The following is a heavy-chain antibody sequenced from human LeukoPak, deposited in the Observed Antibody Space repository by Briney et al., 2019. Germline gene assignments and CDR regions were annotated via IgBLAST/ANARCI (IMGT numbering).Heavy chain of an antibody. CDR2: INPSGGST. J-gene: IGHJ5*02. D-gene: IGHD3-10*01. Sequence: ASVKVSCKASGYTFTSYYMHWVRQAPGQGLEWMGIINPSGGSTSYAQKFQGRVTMTRDTSTSTVYMELSSLRSEDTAVYYCARSQGLWFGGNWFDPWGQGTLVIVSS. CDR1: GYTFTSYY. V-gene: IGHV1-46*01. CDR3: ARSQGLWFGGNWFDP.